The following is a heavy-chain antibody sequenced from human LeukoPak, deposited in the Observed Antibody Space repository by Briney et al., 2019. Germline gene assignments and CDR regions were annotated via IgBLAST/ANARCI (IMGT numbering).Heavy chain of an antibody. D-gene: IGHD6-13*01. CDR1: GFTFDDYA. J-gene: IGHJ4*02. CDR2: ISGDGGTT. V-gene: IGHV3-43*02. Sequence: PGGSLRLSCTASGFTFDDYAMHWVRQAPAKRLEWVSLISGDGGTTDYADSVKGRFTISRDNRRNSLYLHMNSLRTEDTALYFCAKVYVGSWYAYDHWGQGTLVTVSS. CDR3: AKVYVGSWYAYDH.